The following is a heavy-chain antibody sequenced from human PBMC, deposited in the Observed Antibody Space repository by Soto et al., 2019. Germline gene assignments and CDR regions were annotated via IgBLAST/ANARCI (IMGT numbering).Heavy chain of an antibody. CDR3: ARHTPAISISDH. Sequence: ASETLSLTCTVSGGSISSSTYYWGWMRQPPGKGLEWIASFFIGGSTYYNPSLKSRVTISVDTSKNQFSLKLSSVTAADTAVYYCARHTPAISISDHWGQGTLVTVSS. D-gene: IGHD2-15*01. CDR1: GGSISSSTYY. J-gene: IGHJ4*02. CDR2: FFIGGST. V-gene: IGHV4-39*01.